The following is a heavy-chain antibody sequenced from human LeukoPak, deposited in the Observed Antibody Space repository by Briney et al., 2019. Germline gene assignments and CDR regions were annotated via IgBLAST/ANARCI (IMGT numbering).Heavy chain of an antibody. Sequence: PGRSLRLSCAASGFTFSNFGMHWVRQAPGKGLEWVAVIWYDGTKTHYVDSVKGRFTISRDNSKSTLYLQMDSLRVEDTAVYYCAKSRIGFSGQLDHWGQGALITVSS. CDR3: AKSRIGFSGQLDH. V-gene: IGHV3-33*06. CDR2: IWYDGTKT. D-gene: IGHD5-12*01. J-gene: IGHJ4*02. CDR1: GFTFSNFG.